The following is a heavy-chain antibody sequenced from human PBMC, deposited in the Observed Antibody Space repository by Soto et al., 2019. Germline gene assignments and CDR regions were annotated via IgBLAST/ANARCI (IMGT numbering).Heavy chain of an antibody. D-gene: IGHD6-13*01. J-gene: IGHJ4*02. CDR1: GGSISSSSYY. Sequence: PSETLSLTCTVSGGSISSSSYYRGWIRQPPGKGLEWIGTIYYSGSTYYNPSLKSRVTISVDTSKNQFSLKLSSVTAADTAVYYCAKTAGSSSRYQTPFDLWGPGILVTVSS. CDR2: IYYSGST. CDR3: AKTAGSSSRYQTPFDL. V-gene: IGHV4-39*01.